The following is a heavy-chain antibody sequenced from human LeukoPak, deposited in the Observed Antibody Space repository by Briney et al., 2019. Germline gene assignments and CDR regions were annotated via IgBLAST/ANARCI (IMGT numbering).Heavy chain of an antibody. CDR1: GFIFSSDD. J-gene: IGHJ4*02. D-gene: IGHD3-10*01. Sequence: TGGSLRLSCAASGFIFSSDDMNWVRQAPGKGLEWVSYISSGGSTTSYADSVKGRFTISRDNAKNSLYLQMNSLRAEDTAVYYCARGTQSPVSGYFDFWGQGTLVTVSS. CDR3: ARGTQSPVSGYFDF. CDR2: ISSGGSTT. V-gene: IGHV3-48*03.